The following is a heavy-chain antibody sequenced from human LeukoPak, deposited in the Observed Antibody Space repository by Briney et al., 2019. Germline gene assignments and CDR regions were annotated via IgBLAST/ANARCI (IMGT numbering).Heavy chain of an antibody. D-gene: IGHD1-26*01. J-gene: IGHJ4*02. CDR1: GGSISSYY. V-gene: IGHV4-59*01. Sequence: TSETLSITCTVTGGSISSYYWSWIRQPPGKGPEWIGYIYYSGSTNYNPSLKSRVTISVDTSKNQFSLKLSSVTAADTAVYYCARSSLVGAINGGYYFDYWGQGTLVTVSS. CDR3: ARSSLVGAINGGYYFDY. CDR2: IYYSGST.